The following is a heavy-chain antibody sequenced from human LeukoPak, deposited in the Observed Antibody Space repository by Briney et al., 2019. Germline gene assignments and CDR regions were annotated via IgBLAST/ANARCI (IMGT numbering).Heavy chain of an antibody. J-gene: IGHJ6*03. CDR2: ISAYNGNT. CDR1: GYTFTSYG. CDR3: ARDLQYYDFWSGYSPDYYMDV. D-gene: IGHD3-3*01. Sequence: ASVKVSCKASGYTFTSYGISWVRQAPGQGREGMGWISAYNGNTNYAQKLQSRVTMTTDTSTSTAYMELRSLRSDDTAVYYCARDLQYYDFWSGYSPDYYMDVWGKGTTVTVSS. V-gene: IGHV1-18*01.